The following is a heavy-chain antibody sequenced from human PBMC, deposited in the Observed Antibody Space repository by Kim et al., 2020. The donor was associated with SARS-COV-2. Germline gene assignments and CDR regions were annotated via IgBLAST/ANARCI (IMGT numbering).Heavy chain of an antibody. Sequence: GGSLRLSCAASGFTLSTYAMSWVRLAPGKGLEWVSTITSGAGTYYIDSVKGRFTISRDNSKNTLYLQMNSLRAEDTAVYYCAKSPLIWASAFDSWGQGTL. V-gene: IGHV3-23*01. CDR1: GFTLSTYA. CDR2: ITSGAGT. D-gene: IGHD2-8*01. CDR3: AKSPLIWASAFDS. J-gene: IGHJ4*02.